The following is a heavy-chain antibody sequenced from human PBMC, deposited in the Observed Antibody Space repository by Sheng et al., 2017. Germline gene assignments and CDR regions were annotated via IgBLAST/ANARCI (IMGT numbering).Heavy chain of an antibody. CDR2: ISGDGLDT. CDR3: AKAGSSYYFDY. Sequence: EVQLVESGGGLVHPGGSLRLSCAASGFTFSSYAMRWVRQAPGKGLEWVSGISGDGLDTYYADSVKGRFTISRDNSKNTVYLQMNSLRAEDTAVYYCAKAGSSYYFDYWGQGTLVTVSS. CDR1: GFTFSSYA. J-gene: IGHJ4*02. V-gene: IGHV3-23*04. D-gene: IGHD3-10*01.